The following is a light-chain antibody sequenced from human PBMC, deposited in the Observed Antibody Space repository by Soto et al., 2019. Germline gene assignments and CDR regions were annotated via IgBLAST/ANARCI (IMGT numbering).Light chain of an antibody. Sequence: QSALTQPASVSGSPGQSITISCTGTSSDIGGYKYVSWYQQHPGKAPKLIIYEVSKRPSGVPDRFSGSKSGNTASLTVSGLQAEDEADYYCSSYAGSNNFVFGTGTKLTVL. CDR1: SSDIGGYKY. CDR3: SSYAGSNNFV. V-gene: IGLV2-8*01. J-gene: IGLJ1*01. CDR2: EVS.